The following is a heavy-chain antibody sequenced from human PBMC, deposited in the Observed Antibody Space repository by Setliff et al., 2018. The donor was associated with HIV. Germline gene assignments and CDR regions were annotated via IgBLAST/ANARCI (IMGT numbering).Heavy chain of an antibody. CDR2: IISSSSTI. Sequence: PGESLKISCAASGFTFSSYSMNWVRQAPGKGLEWVSYIISSSSTIYYADSVKGRFTISRDNAKNSLYLQMNSLRAEDTAVYYCARDHSHITMVRGVSGTSPYYFDYWGQGTLVTVSS. J-gene: IGHJ4*02. D-gene: IGHD3-10*01. V-gene: IGHV3-48*01. CDR3: ARDHSHITMVRGVSGTSPYYFDY. CDR1: GFTFSSYS.